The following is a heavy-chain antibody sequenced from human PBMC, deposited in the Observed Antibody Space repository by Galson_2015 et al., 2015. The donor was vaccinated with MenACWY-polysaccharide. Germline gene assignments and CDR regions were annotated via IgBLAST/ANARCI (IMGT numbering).Heavy chain of an antibody. Sequence: SLRLSCAASGFTFSSYAMSWVRQAPGKGLEWVSAISGSGGSTYYADSVEGRFTISRDNSKNTLYLQMNSLRAEDTAVYYCAKRGSGNSRGFDPWGQGTLVIVSS. CDR1: GFTFSSYA. V-gene: IGHV3-23*01. J-gene: IGHJ5*02. CDR3: AKRGSGNSRGFDP. D-gene: IGHD4-23*01. CDR2: ISGSGGST.